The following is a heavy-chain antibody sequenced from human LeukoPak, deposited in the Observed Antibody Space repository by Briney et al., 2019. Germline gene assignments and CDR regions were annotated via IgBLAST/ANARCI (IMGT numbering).Heavy chain of an antibody. J-gene: IGHJ4*02. D-gene: IGHD2-15*01. Sequence: PGGSLRLSCAASGFTFSSYGMHGVRQAPGKGLEWVAVIWYDGSNKYYADSVKGRFTISRDNSKNTLYLQMNSLRAEDTAVYYCAKDQSVVVAASVLDYWGQGTLVTVSS. V-gene: IGHV3-33*06. CDR1: GFTFSSYG. CDR3: AKDQSVVVAASVLDY. CDR2: IWYDGSNK.